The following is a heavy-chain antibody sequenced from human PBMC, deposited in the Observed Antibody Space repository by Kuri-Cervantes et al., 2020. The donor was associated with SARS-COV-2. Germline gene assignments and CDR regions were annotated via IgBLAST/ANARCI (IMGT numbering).Heavy chain of an antibody. J-gene: IGHJ4*02. V-gene: IGHV3-23*01. CDR2: ISGSGGST. CDR1: GFTFSSYS. CDR3: ARDFPEYQLPFDTHADY. Sequence: GESLKISCAASGFTFSSYSMNWVRQAPGKGLKWVSAISGSGGSTYYADSVKGRFTISRDNSKNTLYLQMNSLRAEDTAVYYCARDFPEYQLPFDTHADYWGQGTLVTVSS. D-gene: IGHD2-2*01.